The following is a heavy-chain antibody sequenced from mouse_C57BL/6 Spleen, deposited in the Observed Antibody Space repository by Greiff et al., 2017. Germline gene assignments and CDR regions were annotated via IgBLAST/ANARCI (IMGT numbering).Heavy chain of an antibody. J-gene: IGHJ1*03. D-gene: IGHD1-1*01. Sequence: EVQLQQSVAELVRPGASVKLSCTASGFNIKNTYMHWVKQRPEQGLEWIGRIDPANGNTKYAPKFQGKATITADTSSNTAYLQLSSLTSEDTAIYYCARPYYYGSSSWYFDVWGTGTTVTVSS. CDR1: GFNIKNTY. CDR2: IDPANGNT. V-gene: IGHV14-3*01. CDR3: ARPYYYGSSSWYFDV.